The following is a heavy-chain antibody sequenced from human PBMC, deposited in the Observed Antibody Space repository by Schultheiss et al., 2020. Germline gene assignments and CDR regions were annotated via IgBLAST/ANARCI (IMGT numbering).Heavy chain of an antibody. Sequence: GGSLRLSCAASGFTFSSYSMNWVRQAPGKGLEWVSYISSSSSTIYYADSVKGRFTISRDNAKNSVYLQMDSLRAEDTAVYYCVRDISNSYAYWGQGTLVTVSS. CDR1: GFTFSSYS. CDR3: VRDISNSYAY. CDR2: ISSSSSTI. J-gene: IGHJ4*02. D-gene: IGHD6-6*01. V-gene: IGHV3-48*04.